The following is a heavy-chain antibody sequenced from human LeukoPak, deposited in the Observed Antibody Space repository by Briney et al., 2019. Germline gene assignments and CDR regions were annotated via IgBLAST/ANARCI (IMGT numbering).Heavy chain of an antibody. CDR3: ARETWDYYYMDV. V-gene: IGHV4-4*09. J-gene: IGHJ6*03. Sequence: SETLSLTCTVSSGSISSYYWNWIRQPPGKGLEWIGFIYPSGSTKYNPSLKSRVTISVDTSKNQFSLELTSVTAADTAVYYCARETWDYYYMDVWGKGTTVTVSS. CDR1: SGSISSYY. D-gene: IGHD7-27*01. CDR2: IYPSGST.